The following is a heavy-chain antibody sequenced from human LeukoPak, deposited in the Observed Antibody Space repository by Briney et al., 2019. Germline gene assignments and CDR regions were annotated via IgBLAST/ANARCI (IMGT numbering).Heavy chain of an antibody. Sequence: PSETLSLTCSVSGGSINSYYWSWIRQPPGKGLEWSGFIYYTGSTNYDPSLRSRVTISVDTSKNQVSLKLSSVTAADTAVYYCARRRAYIDYAAGLYYYFMDVWGKGTTVGVSS. D-gene: IGHD4-17*01. CDR3: ARRRAYIDYAAGLYYYFMDV. J-gene: IGHJ6*03. V-gene: IGHV4-59*01. CDR2: IYYTGST. CDR1: GGSINSYY.